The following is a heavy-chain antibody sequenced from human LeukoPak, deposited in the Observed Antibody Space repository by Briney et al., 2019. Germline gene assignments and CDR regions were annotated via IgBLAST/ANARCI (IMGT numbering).Heavy chain of an antibody. CDR3: ARDRDGDYGYYYYGMDV. D-gene: IGHD4-17*01. J-gene: IGHJ6*02. CDR1: GFTFSSYA. V-gene: IGHV3-23*01. CDR2: ISGSGGST. Sequence: GGSLRLSCAASGFTFSSYAMSWVRQAPGKGLEWVSAISGSGGSTYYADSVKGRFTIPRDNSKNTLYLQMNSLRAEDTAVYYCARDRDGDYGYYYYGMDVWGQGTTVTVSS.